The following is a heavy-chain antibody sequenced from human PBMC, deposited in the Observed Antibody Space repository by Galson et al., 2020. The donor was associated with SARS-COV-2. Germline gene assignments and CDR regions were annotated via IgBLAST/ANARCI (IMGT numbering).Heavy chain of an antibody. V-gene: IGHV4-39*01. CDR2: IYYSGST. CDR3: ARRGWYDFWSGPVVYFDY. D-gene: IGHD3-3*01. CDR1: GGSISSSSYY. Sequence: SETLSLTCTVSGGSISSSSYYWGWIRQPPGKGLEWIGSIYYSGSTYYNPSLKSRVTISVDTSKNQFSLKLSSVTAADTAVYYCARRGWYDFWSGPVVYFDYWGQGTLVTVSS. J-gene: IGHJ4*02.